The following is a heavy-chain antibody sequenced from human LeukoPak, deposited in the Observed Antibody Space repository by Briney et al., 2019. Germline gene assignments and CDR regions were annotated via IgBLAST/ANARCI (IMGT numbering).Heavy chain of an antibody. CDR1: GDSVSSNRAA. J-gene: IGHJ6*02. CDR2: TYYRSKWYN. CDR3: ARDKYSSSWYQTYYYYGMDV. D-gene: IGHD6-13*01. Sequence: SQTLSLTCAISGDSVSSNRAAWNWIRQSPSRGLEWLGRTYYRSKWYNDYAVSVKSRITINPDTSKNQFSLQLNSVTPEDTAVYYCARDKYSSSWYQTYYYYGMDVWGQGTTVTVSS. V-gene: IGHV6-1*01.